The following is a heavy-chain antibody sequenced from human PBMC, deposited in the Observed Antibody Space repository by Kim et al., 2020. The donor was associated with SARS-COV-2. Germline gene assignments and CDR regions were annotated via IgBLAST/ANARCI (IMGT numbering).Heavy chain of an antibody. CDR3: ARDLQWNGSGSYYWWYYYYYGMDV. V-gene: IGHV1-8*01. D-gene: IGHD3-10*01. CDR2: MNPNSGNT. Sequence: ASVKVSCKASGYTFTSYDINWVRQATGQGLEWMGWMNPNSGNTGYAQKFQGRVTMTRNTSISTAYMELSSLRSEDTAVYYCARDLQWNGSGSYYWWYYYYYGMDVWGQGTTVTVSS. CDR1: GYTFTSYD. J-gene: IGHJ6*02.